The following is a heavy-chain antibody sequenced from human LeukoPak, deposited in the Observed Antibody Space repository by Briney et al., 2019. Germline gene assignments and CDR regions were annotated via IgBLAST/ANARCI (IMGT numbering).Heavy chain of an antibody. CDR2: SSVSGGTT. CDR3: GKDRGMWYFDF. J-gene: IGHJ4*01. D-gene: IGHD3-10*01. Sequence: GGSLRLSCAASGFTFSNYAMSWVRQAPGKGLEWVSTSSVSGGTTYNADSVKGRSTISRDNSENALYLQMNSLRAEDTAVYYCGKDRGMWYFDFWGQEPWSPSPQ. V-gene: IGHV3-23*01. CDR1: GFTFSNYA.